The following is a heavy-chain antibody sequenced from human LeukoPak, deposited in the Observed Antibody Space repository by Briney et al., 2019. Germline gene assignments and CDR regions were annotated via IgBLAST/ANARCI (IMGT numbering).Heavy chain of an antibody. CDR1: GGSLSSSSYY. J-gene: IGHJ4*02. V-gene: IGHV4-39*07. Sequence: SETLSLTCTVSGGSLSSSSYYWGWIRQPPGKGLEWIGSIYHSGSTYYNPSLKSRVTISVDTSKNQFSLKLSSVTAADTAVYYCASEMNGYFWGVFDYWGQGTLVTVSS. CDR2: IYHSGST. D-gene: IGHD2-21*01. CDR3: ASEMNGYFWGVFDY.